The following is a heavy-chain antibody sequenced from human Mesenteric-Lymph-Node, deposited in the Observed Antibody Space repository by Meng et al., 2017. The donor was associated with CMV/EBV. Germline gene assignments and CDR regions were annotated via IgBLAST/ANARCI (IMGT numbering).Heavy chain of an antibody. D-gene: IGHD6-13*01. CDR1: GFSLSDYG. Sequence: GESLKISCLASGFSLSDYGMHWVRQAPGKGLEWVSAISGSGGSTYYADSVKGRFTISRDNSKNTLYLQMNSLRAEDTAVYYCAKDLIAAAGQNWYFDLWGRGTLVTVSS. V-gene: IGHV3-23*01. CDR2: ISGSGGST. CDR3: AKDLIAAAGQNWYFDL. J-gene: IGHJ2*01.